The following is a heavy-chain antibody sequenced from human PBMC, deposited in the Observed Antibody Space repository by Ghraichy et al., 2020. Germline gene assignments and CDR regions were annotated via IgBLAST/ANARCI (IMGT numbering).Heavy chain of an antibody. V-gene: IGHV1-3*01. D-gene: IGHD5-12*01. CDR3: ARVGISGYSGYAAIDY. Sequence: ASVKVSCKASGYTFTSYGIHWVRQAPGQRLECIGWINAGNGDTKSSQKFQGRVTITRDTSASTAYMELNSLRSEDTAAYYCARVGISGYSGYAAIDYWGQGTLVTVSS. CDR1: GYTFTSYG. J-gene: IGHJ4*02. CDR2: INAGNGDT.